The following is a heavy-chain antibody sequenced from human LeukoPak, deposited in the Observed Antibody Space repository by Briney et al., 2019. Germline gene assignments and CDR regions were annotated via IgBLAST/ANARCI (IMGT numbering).Heavy chain of an antibody. J-gene: IGHJ4*02. D-gene: IGHD2-2*01. CDR3: AKEPYCSSTSCYVAYFDY. CDR2: IKQDGTEK. V-gene: IGHV3-7*01. CDR1: GFTFTTYW. Sequence: GGSLRLSCAASGFTFTTYWMSWVRQAPGKGLEWVANIKQDGTEKYYVDSVKGRFTISRDNARNSLELQMNSLRAEDTAVYYCAKEPYCSSTSCYVAYFDYWGQGTLVTVSS.